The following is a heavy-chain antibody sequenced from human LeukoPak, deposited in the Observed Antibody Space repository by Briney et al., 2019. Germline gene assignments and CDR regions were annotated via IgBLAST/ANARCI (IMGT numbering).Heavy chain of an antibody. CDR1: GGSFRGYY. J-gene: IGHJ6*02. Sequence: SETLSLTCAVYGGSFRGYYWSWIRQPPGKGLEWIGEINHSGSTNYNPSLKSRVTISVDTSKNQFSLKLSSVTAADTAVYYCARGPGVVFGGYYYYYGMDVWGQGTTVTVSS. CDR3: ARGPGVVFGGYYYYYGMDV. V-gene: IGHV4-34*01. D-gene: IGHD3-16*01. CDR2: INHSGST.